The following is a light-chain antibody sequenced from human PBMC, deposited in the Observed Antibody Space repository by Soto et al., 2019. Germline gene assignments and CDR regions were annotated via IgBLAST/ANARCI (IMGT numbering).Light chain of an antibody. J-gene: IGKJ3*01. CDR2: AAP. Sequence: DIQMTQSPSSMSASVGDSVTITCRASQSISSYFNWYQQKPGKAPKLLIYAAPSVQSGIPSRFSGCGSRTDDPLTISSLQHEDFATYYCQQSYRTPCTFGPGTKVDIK. V-gene: IGKV1-39*01. CDR3: QQSYRTPCT. CDR1: QSISSY.